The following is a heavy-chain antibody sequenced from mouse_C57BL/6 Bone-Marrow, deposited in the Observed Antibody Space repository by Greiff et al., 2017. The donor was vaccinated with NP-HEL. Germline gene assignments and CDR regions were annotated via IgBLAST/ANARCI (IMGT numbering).Heavy chain of an antibody. CDR1: GYTFTDYY. J-gene: IGHJ3*01. CDR3: ARGKASFAY. V-gene: IGHV1-76*01. Sequence: QVQLQQSGAELVRPGASVKLSCKASGYTFTDYYINWVKQRPGQGLEWIARIYPGSGNTYYNEKFKGKATLTAEKSSSTAYMQLSSLTSEDSAVYFCARGKASFAYWGQGTLVTVSA. CDR2: IYPGSGNT.